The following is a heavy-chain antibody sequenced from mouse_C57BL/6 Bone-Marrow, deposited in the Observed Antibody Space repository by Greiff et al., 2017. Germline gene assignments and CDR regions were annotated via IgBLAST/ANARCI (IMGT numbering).Heavy chain of an antibody. J-gene: IGHJ3*01. CDR2: IYPRSGNT. CDR3: ARQRYYGPWFAY. Sequence: VQLQQSGAELARPGASVKLSCKASGYTFTSYGISWVKQRTGQGLEWIGEIYPRSGNTYYNEKFQGKATMTADKSSSTAYMELRSLTSEDSAVYFCARQRYYGPWFAYWGQGTLVTVSA. CDR1: GYTFTSYG. V-gene: IGHV1-81*01. D-gene: IGHD1-1*01.